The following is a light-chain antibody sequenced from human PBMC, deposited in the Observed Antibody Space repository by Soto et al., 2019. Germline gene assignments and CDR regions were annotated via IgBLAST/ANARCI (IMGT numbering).Light chain of an antibody. Sequence: EIVMTQSPATLSVSPGERVTLSCRASQSVSSNLAWYQQKPGQAPRLLIYGVSNRAPGIPDRFSGSGSGTDITLTISRLEPEDFAVYYCHQSGDSPTFGQGTKVDIK. CDR1: QSVSSN. CDR2: GVS. V-gene: IGKV3-20*01. J-gene: IGKJ1*01. CDR3: HQSGDSPT.